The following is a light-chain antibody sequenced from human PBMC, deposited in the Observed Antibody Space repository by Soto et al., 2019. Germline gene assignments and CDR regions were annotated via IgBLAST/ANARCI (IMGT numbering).Light chain of an antibody. V-gene: IGLV2-8*01. Sequence: QSALTQPPSASGSLRQSVTISCTGTSIDVGGYDYVSWYQQYPGKAPKLIIYEVSKRPSGVPDRFSGSKSGNTASLTVSGLQAEDEAVYYCCSYAGSKGVFGTGTKVTVL. CDR3: CSYAGSKGV. J-gene: IGLJ1*01. CDR2: EVS. CDR1: SIDVGGYDY.